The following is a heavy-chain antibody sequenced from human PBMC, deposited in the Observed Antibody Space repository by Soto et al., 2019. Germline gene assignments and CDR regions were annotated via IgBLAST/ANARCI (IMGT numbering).Heavy chain of an antibody. V-gene: IGHV2-5*02. CDR2: IYWDDSY. D-gene: IGHD4-17*01. CDR3: AHKGYGDYPLDY. Sequence: QITVKESGPTLVKPIQTLTLTCTFSGFSLSTSGVGVGWIRQPPGKALEWLAVIYWDDSYHYSPSLRSRLTITKDTSKNQVVLTMTNMDPVDTATYYCAHKGYGDYPLDYWGQGTLVTVSS. CDR1: GFSLSTSGVG. J-gene: IGHJ4*02.